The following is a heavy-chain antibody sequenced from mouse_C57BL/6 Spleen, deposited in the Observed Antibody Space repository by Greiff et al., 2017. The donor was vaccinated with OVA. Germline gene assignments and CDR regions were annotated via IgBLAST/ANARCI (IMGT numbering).Heavy chain of an antibody. CDR3: AREGLYSNYWYFDV. CDR2: ISDGGSYT. V-gene: IGHV5-4*01. J-gene: IGHJ1*03. CDR1: GFTFSSYA. D-gene: IGHD2-5*01. Sequence: EVKLQESGGGLVKPGGSLKLSCAASGFTFSSYAMSWVRQTPEKRLEWVATISDGGSYTYYPDNVKGRFTISRDNTKNNLYLQMSHLKSEDTAMYYCAREGLYSNYWYFDVWGTGTTVTVSS.